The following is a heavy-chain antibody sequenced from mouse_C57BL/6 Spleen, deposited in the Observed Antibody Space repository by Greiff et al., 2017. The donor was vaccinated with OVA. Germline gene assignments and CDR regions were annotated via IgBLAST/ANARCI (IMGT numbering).Heavy chain of an antibody. J-gene: IGHJ2*01. V-gene: IGHV1-69*01. CDR2: IDPSDSYT. D-gene: IGHD1-1*01. CDR1: GYTFTSYW. Sequence: QVQLQHPGAELVMPGASVKLSCKASGYTFTSYWMHWVKQRPGQGLEWIGEIDPSDSYTNYNQKFKGKSTLTVDKSSSTAYMQLSSLTSEDSAVYYCARTLYGSSYYFDYWGQGTTLTVSS. CDR3: ARTLYGSSYYFDY.